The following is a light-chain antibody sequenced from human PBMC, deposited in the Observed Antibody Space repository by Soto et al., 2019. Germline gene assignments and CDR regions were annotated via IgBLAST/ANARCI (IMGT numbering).Light chain of an antibody. CDR2: DVS. CDR1: SSDIGGYNY. Sequence: QSALTQPVSVSGSPGQSITISCTGTSSDIGGYNYVSWYQQHPGKAPKLIIYDVSNRPSTISDRFSGSKSGNSASLTISGLQAEDEADYFCGSYTSSTTLVVFGGGTKLTVL. V-gene: IGLV2-14*03. CDR3: GSYTSSTTLVV. J-gene: IGLJ2*01.